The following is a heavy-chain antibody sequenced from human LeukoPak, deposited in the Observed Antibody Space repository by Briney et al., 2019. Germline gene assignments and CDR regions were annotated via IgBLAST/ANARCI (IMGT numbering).Heavy chain of an antibody. V-gene: IGHV1-8*01. CDR3: RVIVVVPASIRYYGMDV. D-gene: IGHD2-2*01. J-gene: IGHJ6*02. Sequence: ASVKVSCKVSGYTLTELSMHWVRQAPGKGLEWMGWMNPNSGNTGYAQKFQGRVTMTRNTSISTAYMELSSLRSEDTAVYYCRVIVVVPASIRYYGMDVWGQGTTVTVSS. CDR2: MNPNSGNT. CDR1: GYTLTELS.